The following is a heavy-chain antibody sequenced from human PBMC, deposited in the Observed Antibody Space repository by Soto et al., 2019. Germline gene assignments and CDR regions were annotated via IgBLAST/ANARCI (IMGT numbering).Heavy chain of an antibody. Sequence: GGSLRPSCAASGFTFSSYGMHWVRQAPGKGLEWVAVIWYDGSNKYYADSVKGRFAISRDNSKNTLYLQMNSLRAEDTAVYYCARDFSHYYYYYGMDVWGQGTTVTVSS. D-gene: IGHD3-3*01. V-gene: IGHV3-33*01. CDR2: IWYDGSNK. J-gene: IGHJ6*02. CDR1: GFTFSSYG. CDR3: ARDFSHYYYYYGMDV.